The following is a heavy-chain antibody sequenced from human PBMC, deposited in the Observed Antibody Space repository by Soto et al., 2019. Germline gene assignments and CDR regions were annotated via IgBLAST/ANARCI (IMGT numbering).Heavy chain of an antibody. V-gene: IGHV3-23*01. CDR1: GFTFSSYA. D-gene: IGHD6-6*01. Sequence: EVQLLESGGGLVQPGGSLRLSCAASGFTFSSYAMSWVRQAPGKGLEWVSAISGSGGSTYYADSVKGRFTISRDNSKNTLYLQMNRLTTEDTAVYYCAKGDCSSSSRSYYMDVWGKGTTVTVSS. J-gene: IGHJ6*03. CDR2: ISGSGGST. CDR3: AKGDCSSSSRSYYMDV.